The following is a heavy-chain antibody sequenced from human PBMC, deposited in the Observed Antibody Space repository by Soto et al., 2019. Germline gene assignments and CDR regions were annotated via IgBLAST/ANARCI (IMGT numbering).Heavy chain of an antibody. J-gene: IGHJ5*02. CDR3: ARDGNYYDSSGYYYKFDP. D-gene: IGHD3-22*01. CDR1: VGSFSGYY. V-gene: IGHV4-34*01. CDR2: INHSGST. Sequence: SETLSLRCAVHVGSFSGYYWSWIRQPPGKGLEWIGEINHSGSTNYNPSLKSRVTISVDTSKNQFSLKLSSVTAADTAVYYCARDGNYYDSSGYYYKFDPWGQGTLVTVSS.